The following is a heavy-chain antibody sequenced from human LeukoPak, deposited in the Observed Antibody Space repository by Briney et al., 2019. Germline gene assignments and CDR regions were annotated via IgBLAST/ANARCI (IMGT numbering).Heavy chain of an antibody. Sequence: GASVKVSCKASGYTFTGYYMHWVRQAPGQGLEWMGWINPNSGGTNYAQKFQGRVTMTRDTSISTAYMELSRLRSDDTAVYYCARDPWGSGSYYNPWFDPWGQGTLVTVSS. D-gene: IGHD3-10*01. CDR2: INPNSGGT. V-gene: IGHV1-2*02. J-gene: IGHJ5*02. CDR3: ARDPWGSGSYYNPWFDP. CDR1: GYTFTGYY.